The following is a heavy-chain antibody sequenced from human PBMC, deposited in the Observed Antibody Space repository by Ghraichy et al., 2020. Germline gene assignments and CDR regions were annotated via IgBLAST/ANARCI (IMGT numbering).Heavy chain of an antibody. CDR2: IYTSGST. V-gene: IGHV4-4*07. D-gene: IGHD4-11*01. CDR1: GGSISSYY. CDR3: AREGYSNYVPYFDY. J-gene: IGHJ4*02. Sequence: SETLSLTCTVSGGSISSYYWSWIRQPAGKGLEWIGRIYTSGSTNYNPSLKSRVTMSVDTSKNQFSLKLSSVTAADTAVYYCAREGYSNYVPYFDYWGQGTLVTVSS.